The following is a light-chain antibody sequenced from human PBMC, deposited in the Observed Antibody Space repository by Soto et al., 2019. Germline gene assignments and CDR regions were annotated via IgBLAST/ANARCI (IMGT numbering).Light chain of an antibody. Sequence: DIQMTQSPSSLSASVGDRVTITCRASQSISSYLNWYQQKPGKAPKLLIYAASSLQGGVPSRFSGSGSGTDFTLTSSSLQPEDFATYYFQQGYCTPLTFGPGTKVDIK. CDR3: QQGYCTPLT. CDR2: AAS. V-gene: IGKV1-39*01. J-gene: IGKJ3*01. CDR1: QSISSY.